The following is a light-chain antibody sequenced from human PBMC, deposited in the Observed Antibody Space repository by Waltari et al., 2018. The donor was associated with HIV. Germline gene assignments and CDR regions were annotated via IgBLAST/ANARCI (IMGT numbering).Light chain of an antibody. CDR1: TSNIGSNY. CDR2: RND. J-gene: IGLJ2*01. V-gene: IGLV1-47*01. CDR3: VTWDDSLRGVV. Sequence: SVVTQPPSASGTPGQRVTISCSGNTSNIGSNYVFWYQHLPGTPPKLLIHRNDQRPSGVPDRFSGSTSGTSASLAISGLRSEDEADYYCVTWDDSLRGVVFGGGTKVAVL.